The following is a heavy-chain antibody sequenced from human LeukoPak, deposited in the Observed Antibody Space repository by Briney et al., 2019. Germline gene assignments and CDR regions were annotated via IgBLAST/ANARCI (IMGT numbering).Heavy chain of an antibody. J-gene: IGHJ4*02. CDR2: IYDYGTT. CDR1: GGSIINYY. CDR3: ARGIRYGNDF. Sequence: SGTLSLTCNVSGGSIINYYWTWVRQPPGKGLEWIGYIYDYGTTNYNPSLKSRVTISVDTSKNQFSLSLTSVTAADTAVYYCARGIRYGNDFWGQGTLVTVSS. V-gene: IGHV4-59*01. D-gene: IGHD6-13*01.